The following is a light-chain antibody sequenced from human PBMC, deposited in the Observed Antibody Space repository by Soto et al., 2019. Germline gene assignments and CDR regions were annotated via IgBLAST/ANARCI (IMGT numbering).Light chain of an antibody. J-gene: IGLJ2*01. CDR1: SSDVGGYNY. CDR2: EVS. Sequence: QSALTQPPSASGSPGQSVTMSCTGTSSDVGGYNYVSWYQQHPGKAPKLMISEVSKRPSGVPDRFSGSKSGNTASPTVSGLQAEDEADYYCSSFAGNNNLVFGGGTKLTVL. V-gene: IGLV2-8*01. CDR3: SSFAGNNNLV.